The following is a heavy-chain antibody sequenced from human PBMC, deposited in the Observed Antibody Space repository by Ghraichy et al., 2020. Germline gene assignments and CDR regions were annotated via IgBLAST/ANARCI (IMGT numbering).Heavy chain of an antibody. CDR3: ARQQGYYDILSPFDP. Sequence: SETLSLTCTVSGGSISSSAYYWGWIRQPPGKGLEWIGSIHYSGSTYYNPSLESRVTTSVDTSKNQFSLKLTSVTAPDTAVYYCARQQGYYDILSPFDPWGQGTLVTVSS. J-gene: IGHJ5*02. V-gene: IGHV4-39*01. CDR2: IHYSGST. D-gene: IGHD3-9*01. CDR1: GGSISSSAYY.